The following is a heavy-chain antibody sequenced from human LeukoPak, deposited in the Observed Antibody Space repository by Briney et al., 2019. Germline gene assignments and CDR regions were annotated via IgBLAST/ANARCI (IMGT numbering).Heavy chain of an antibody. J-gene: IGHJ5*02. CDR2: IYHSGGT. V-gene: IGHV4-4*02. D-gene: IGHD2-2*01. CDR3: ARGQDIVVVPAAIWFDP. Sequence: PSGTLSLTCAVSGGSISSSNWWSWVRQPPGKGLEWIGEIYHSGGTNYNPSLKSRVTISVDKSKNQFSLKLSSVTAADTAVYYCARGQDIVVVPAAIWFDPWGQGTLVTVSS. CDR1: GGSISSSNW.